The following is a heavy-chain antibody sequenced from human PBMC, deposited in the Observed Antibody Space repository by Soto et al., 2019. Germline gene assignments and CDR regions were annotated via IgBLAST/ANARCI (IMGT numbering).Heavy chain of an antibody. CDR2: ISAYNGNT. Sequence: QVQLVQSGAEVKKPGASVEVSCKASGYTFTSYGISWVRQAPGQGLEWMGWISAYNGNTNYAQKLQGRVTMTTDTSTSTAYMELRSLRSDDTAVYYCARDWSRLSGYDSGVWFDYWGQGTLVTVSS. CDR1: GYTFTSYG. CDR3: ARDWSRLSGYDSGVWFDY. D-gene: IGHD5-12*01. V-gene: IGHV1-18*01. J-gene: IGHJ4*02.